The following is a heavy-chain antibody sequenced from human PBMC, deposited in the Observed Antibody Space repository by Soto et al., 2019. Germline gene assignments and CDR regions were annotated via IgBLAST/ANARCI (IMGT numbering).Heavy chain of an antibody. CDR3: ARAGVYDILTGYPNTSGNWFDP. J-gene: IGHJ5*02. V-gene: IGHV4-34*01. D-gene: IGHD3-9*01. CDR2: INHSGST. CDR1: GGSFSGYY. Sequence: SETLSLTCAVYGGSFSGYYWSWTRQPPGKGLEWIGEINHSGSTNYNPSLKSRVTISVDTSKNQFSLKLSSVTAADTAVYYCARAGVYDILTGYPNTSGNWFDPWGQGTLVTVSS.